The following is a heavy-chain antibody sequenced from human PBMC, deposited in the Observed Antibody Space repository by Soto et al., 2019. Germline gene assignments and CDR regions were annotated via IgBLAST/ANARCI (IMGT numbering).Heavy chain of an antibody. CDR3: ESRVAVAAYYFDD. CDR1: GGSISFSCYY. V-gene: IGHV4-39*01. D-gene: IGHD6-19*01. J-gene: IGHJ4*02. CDR2: IYDTGDT. Sequence: PSETLCLACTFSGGSISFSCYYWGWIRQPPGKGLDWIASIYDTGDTYYNPSLKSRVTISVDTSKKQFSLKLSSVTAADTAVYYCESRVAVAAYYFDDWGQGSLVTVSS.